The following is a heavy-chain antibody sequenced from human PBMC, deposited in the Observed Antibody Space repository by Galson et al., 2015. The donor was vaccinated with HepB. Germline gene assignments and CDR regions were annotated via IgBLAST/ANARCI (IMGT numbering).Heavy chain of an antibody. D-gene: IGHD1-26*01. CDR3: ARDGGLWDYYYGMDV. J-gene: IGHJ6*02. V-gene: IGHV3-30*04. CDR1: GFTFSNYP. CDR2: TSYDVSEE. Sequence: SLRLSCAASGFTFSNYPVHWVRQAPGKGLEWVALTSYDVSEEYYADSVKGRLTISRNNSKNTLHLQMNSLRDEDTAVYYCARDGGLWDYYYGMDVWGQGTTVTVSS.